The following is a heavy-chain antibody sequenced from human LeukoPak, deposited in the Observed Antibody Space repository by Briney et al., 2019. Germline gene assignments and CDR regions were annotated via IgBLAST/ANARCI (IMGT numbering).Heavy chain of an antibody. D-gene: IGHD1-26*01. J-gene: IGHJ5*02. Sequence: PSETLSLTCDVYGGSFSGYYWSWIRQPPGKGLEWIGEINHSGSTNYNPSLKSRVTISVDTSKNQFSLKLSSVTAADTAVYYCARSLVVGATYPYHWGQGTLVTVSS. V-gene: IGHV4-34*01. CDR2: INHSGST. CDR3: ARSLVVGATYPYH. CDR1: GGSFSGYY.